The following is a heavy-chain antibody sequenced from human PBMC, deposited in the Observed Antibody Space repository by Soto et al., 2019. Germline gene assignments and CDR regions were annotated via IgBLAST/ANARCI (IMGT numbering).Heavy chain of an antibody. CDR3: SIGLLVPSGGTPRGYYYYGMDV. V-gene: IGHV4-34*01. D-gene: IGHD2-8*02. CDR2: INHSGST. Sequence: SETLSLTCAVYGGSFSGYYWSWIRQPPGKGLEWIGEINHSGSTNYNPSLKSRVTISVDTSKNQISLKMRSMTAADTAVYYCSIGLLVPSGGTPRGYYYYGMDVWGQGTTVTVSS. CDR1: GGSFSGYY. J-gene: IGHJ6*02.